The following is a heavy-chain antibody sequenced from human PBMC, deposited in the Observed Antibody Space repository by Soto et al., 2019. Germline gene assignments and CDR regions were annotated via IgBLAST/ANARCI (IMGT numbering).Heavy chain of an antibody. D-gene: IGHD5-12*01. Sequence: SQTLSVTCAISGSSVSSNTASWNCIRQSPSRGLEWLGRTYFRSKWYNDYAVSVKSRIIINPDTSNNQFSLQLNSVTPEDTAVYFCAKGDNLGPTTGYAFDPWGQGIMVTVSS. V-gene: IGHV6-1*01. CDR3: AKGDNLGPTTGYAFDP. CDR2: TYFRSKWYN. CDR1: GSSVSSNTAS. J-gene: IGHJ5*02.